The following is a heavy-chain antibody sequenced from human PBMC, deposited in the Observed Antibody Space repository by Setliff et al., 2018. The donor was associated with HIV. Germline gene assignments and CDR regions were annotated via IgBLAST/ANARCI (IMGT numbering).Heavy chain of an antibody. Sequence: SETLSLTCAVYGWSFTNYFWSWIRQSPGKGLEWIGEINHSGRTKYNPSLKSRVTISVDTSKNQFSLKLKSVTAADTAVYYCAREDTTGYYSLSAFDIWGKGTLVTVSS. D-gene: IGHD3-22*01. J-gene: IGHJ3*02. V-gene: IGHV4-34*01. CDR1: GWSFTNYF. CDR3: AREDTTGYYSLSAFDI. CDR2: INHSGRT.